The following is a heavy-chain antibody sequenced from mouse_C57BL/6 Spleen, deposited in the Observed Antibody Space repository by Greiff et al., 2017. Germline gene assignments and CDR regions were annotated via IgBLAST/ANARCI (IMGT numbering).Heavy chain of an antibody. CDR1: GIDFSRYW. D-gene: IGHD2-3*01. CDR3: ASPALRLLPYALDY. CDR2: INPDSSTI. V-gene: IGHV4-1*01. J-gene: IGHJ4*01. Sequence: EVQLQQSGGGLVQPGGSLKLSCAASGIDFSRYWMSWVRRAPGKGLEWIGEINPDSSTINYAPSLKDKFIISRDNAKNTLYLQMSRVRSEDTALYYCASPALRLLPYALDYWGQGTSVTVSS.